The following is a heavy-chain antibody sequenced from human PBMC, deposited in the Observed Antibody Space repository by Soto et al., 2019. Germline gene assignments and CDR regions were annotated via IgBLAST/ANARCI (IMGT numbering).Heavy chain of an antibody. Sequence: ASVKVSCKASQYTFANYYLHWVRQAPGQRPQWMGWINNGGGTIYAQKFQGRLTMTRDTSISTAFMELSRLTSDDTGFYYCAPSTESSPFLDYWRPGPLVTV. J-gene: IGHJ4*02. CDR2: INNGGGT. CDR1: QYTFANYY. V-gene: IGHV1-2*02. D-gene: IGHD3-3*02. CDR3: APSTESSPFLDY.